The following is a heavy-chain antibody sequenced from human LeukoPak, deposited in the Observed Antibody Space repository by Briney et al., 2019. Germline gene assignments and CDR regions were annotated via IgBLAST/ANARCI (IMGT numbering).Heavy chain of an antibody. V-gene: IGHV2-70*01. J-gene: IGHJ4*02. D-gene: IGHD3-22*01. CDR1: GFSLSNSGMC. Sequence: SGPALVKPTQTLTLTCTFSGFSLSNSGMCVSWIRQPPGKALEWLALIDWYDDKYYSTSLKTRLTISKDTSKNQVVLTMTNMDPVDTATYYCARISGYDSSGYSADYWGQGTLVTVSS. CDR3: ARISGYDSSGYSADY. CDR2: IDWYDDK.